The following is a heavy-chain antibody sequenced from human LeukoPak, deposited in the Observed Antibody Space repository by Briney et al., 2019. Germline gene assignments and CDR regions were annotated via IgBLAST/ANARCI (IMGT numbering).Heavy chain of an antibody. V-gene: IGHV3-23*01. Sequence: GGSLRLSCAASGFTFSSYAMRCVRHAPGEGGEWVSAFSGSGGSTYYADSGKGPFTITRDNTKNTLYLQINSLRAEDTAVYYCAKRPQGVGNWYFDLWGGGTLVTVSS. CDR3: AKRPQGVGNWYFDL. D-gene: IGHD7-27*01. J-gene: IGHJ2*01. CDR2: FSGSGGST. CDR1: GFTFSSYA.